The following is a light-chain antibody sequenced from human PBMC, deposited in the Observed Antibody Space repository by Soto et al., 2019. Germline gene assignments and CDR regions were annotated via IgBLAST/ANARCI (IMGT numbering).Light chain of an antibody. V-gene: IGLV2-14*01. J-gene: IGLJ1*01. Sequence: TQPASVSGSPGQSITISCTGTSSDVGGYNSVSWYRQDPGKAPKLMIYDVTNRPSGVSNRFSGSKSGNTASLTISGLQAEDEADYYCSSFTSSITYVFGTGTKVTVL. CDR3: SSFTSSITYV. CDR2: DVT. CDR1: SSDVGGYNS.